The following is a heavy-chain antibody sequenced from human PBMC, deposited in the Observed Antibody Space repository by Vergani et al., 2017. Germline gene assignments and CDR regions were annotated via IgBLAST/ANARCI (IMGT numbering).Heavy chain of an antibody. Sequence: QVQLQESGPGLVKPSETLSLTCTVSGGSISSYYWSWIRQPPGKGLEWIGYIYYSGSTNYNPSLKSRVTLSVDTSKNQFSLKLSSVTAADTAVYYCARGGQTGDPEGYWGQGTLVTVSS. CDR2: IYYSGST. D-gene: IGHD7-27*01. V-gene: IGHV4-59*01. CDR3: ARGGQTGDPEGY. J-gene: IGHJ4*02. CDR1: GGSISSYY.